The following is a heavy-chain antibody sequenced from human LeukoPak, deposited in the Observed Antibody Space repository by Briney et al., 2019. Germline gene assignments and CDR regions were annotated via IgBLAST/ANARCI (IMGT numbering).Heavy chain of an antibody. V-gene: IGHV1-8*01. CDR2: MNPNSGNT. Sequence: ASVKVSCKASGYTFTSYDINWVRQANGQGLEWMGWMNPNSGNTGYAQKFQGRVTMTRNTSISTAYMELSSLRSENTAVYYCVIAAAGSSYYYYGMDVWGQGTTVTVSS. CDR1: GYTFTSYD. CDR3: VIAAAGSSYYYYGMDV. J-gene: IGHJ6*02. D-gene: IGHD6-13*01.